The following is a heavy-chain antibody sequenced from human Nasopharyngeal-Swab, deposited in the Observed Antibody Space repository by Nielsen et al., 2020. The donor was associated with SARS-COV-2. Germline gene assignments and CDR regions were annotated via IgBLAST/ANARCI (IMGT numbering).Heavy chain of an antibody. CDR2: IKSSGGTT. CDR3: AKEWEPELTRQTFYYYYGMDV. CDR1: GYTLTSYY. Sequence: ASVTVSCMASGYTLTSYYVHWVRQAPGQGLEWMGIIKSSGGTTRYAQKFQARVTMTRDTSTSTVYVELSSLRSEDTAVYYCAKEWEPELTRQTFYYYYGMDVWGQGTTVTVSS. D-gene: IGHD1-14*01. V-gene: IGHV1-46*01. J-gene: IGHJ6*02.